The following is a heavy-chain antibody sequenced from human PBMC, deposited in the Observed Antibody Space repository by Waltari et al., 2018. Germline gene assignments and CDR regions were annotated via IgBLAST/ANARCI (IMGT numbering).Heavy chain of an antibody. CDR1: GFTFSHWI. D-gene: IGHD2-15*01. CDR2: MSYDGISR. V-gene: IGHV3-30*01. CDR3: AREGGTSGYSGYFDH. J-gene: IGHJ4*02. Sequence: VESGGGVVQPGRSLRVSCAAPGFTFSHWIIHWVRQAPGKGLEGVAAMSYDGISRYYADSVKGRFTIGGDDSKNTVYLQIDSLRPEDTAVYYCAREGGTSGYSGYFDHWGQGTLVTVSS.